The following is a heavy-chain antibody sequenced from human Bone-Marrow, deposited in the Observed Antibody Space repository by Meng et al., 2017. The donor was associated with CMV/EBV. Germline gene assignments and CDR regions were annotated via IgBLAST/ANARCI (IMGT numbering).Heavy chain of an antibody. CDR2: IYYSGST. D-gene: IGHD3-3*02. J-gene: IGHJ5*02. CDR1: GGSISSSSYY. Sequence: GSLRLSCTVSGGSISSSSYYWGWIRQPPGKGLEWIGSIYYSGSTHYNPSLKSRVTISVDTSKNQFSLKLSSVTAADTAVYYCARDSPLASSKFDPWGQGTLVTVSS. CDR3: ARDSPLASSKFDP. V-gene: IGHV4-39*07.